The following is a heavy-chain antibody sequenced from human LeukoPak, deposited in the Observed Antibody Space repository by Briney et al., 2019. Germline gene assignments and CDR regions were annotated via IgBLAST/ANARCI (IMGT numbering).Heavy chain of an antibody. J-gene: IGHJ4*02. Sequence: GGSLRLSCAASGFTFSSYGMHWVRQAPGKGLEWVAVIWYDGSNKYYADSVKGRFTISRDNSKNTLYLQMNSLRADDTAVYYCARGTSGAYERDYWGQGTLVTVSS. V-gene: IGHV3-33*01. D-gene: IGHD1-1*01. CDR3: ARGTSGAYERDY. CDR1: GFTFSSYG. CDR2: IWYDGSNK.